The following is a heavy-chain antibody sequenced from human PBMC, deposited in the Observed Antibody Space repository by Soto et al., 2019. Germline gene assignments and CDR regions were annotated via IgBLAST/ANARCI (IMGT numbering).Heavy chain of an antibody. CDR3: AKELSSRSQGYFDY. V-gene: IGHV3-23*01. CDR1: GFTFSSYA. J-gene: IGHJ4*02. Sequence: SGGSLRLSCAASGFTFSSYAMSWVRQAPGKGLEWVSAISGSGGSTYYADSVKGRFTISRYNSKNTLYLQMNSLRAEDTAVYYCAKELSSRSQGYFDYWGQGTQVTVSS. CDR2: ISGSGGST.